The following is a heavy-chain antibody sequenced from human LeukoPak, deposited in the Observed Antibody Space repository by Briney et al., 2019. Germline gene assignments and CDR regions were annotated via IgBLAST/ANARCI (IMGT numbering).Heavy chain of an antibody. D-gene: IGHD6-6*01. Sequence: PGGSLRLSCAASGFTFSSYGMHWVRQAPGKGLEWVAFIRYDGSNKYYADSVKGRFTISRDNSKNTLYLQMNSLRAEDTAVYYCANLDRYSSSSHRPGYWGQGTLVTVSS. V-gene: IGHV3-30*02. CDR2: IRYDGSNK. CDR3: ANLDRYSSSSHRPGY. J-gene: IGHJ4*02. CDR1: GFTFSSYG.